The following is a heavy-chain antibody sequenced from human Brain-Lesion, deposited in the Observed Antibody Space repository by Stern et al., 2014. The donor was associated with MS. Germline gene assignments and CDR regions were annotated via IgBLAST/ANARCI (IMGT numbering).Heavy chain of an antibody. D-gene: IGHD2-2*01. CDR1: GGSISSGGYY. Sequence: QVQLGQSGPGLVKPSQTLSLSCTVSGGSISSGGYYWSWIRQPAGKGLEWIGRIFNSGSTRYNPSLKSRVTISIDTSKNQFSLRLNSMTAADTAVYYCARGRVVPGFQYYATDVWGQGTTVIVSS. CDR2: IFNSGST. CDR3: ARGRVVPGFQYYATDV. J-gene: IGHJ6*02. V-gene: IGHV4-61*02.